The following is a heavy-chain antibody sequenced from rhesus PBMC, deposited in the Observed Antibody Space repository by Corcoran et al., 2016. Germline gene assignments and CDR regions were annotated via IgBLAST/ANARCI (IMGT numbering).Heavy chain of an antibody. Sequence: EVQLVESGGGLVQPGGSLRLSCAASGFTFSSYGMSWVRQAPGKGLEWVSSIIYGGCRTYYAESVKGRFTISRDNSKNTLSLQMNSLRAEDTAVYYCAKDREWLLHRGGLDSWGQGFVVTVSS. D-gene: IGHD3-28*01. V-gene: IGHV3S5*01. J-gene: IGHJ6*01. CDR3: AKDREWLLHRGGLDS. CDR1: GFTFSSYG. CDR2: IIYGGCRT.